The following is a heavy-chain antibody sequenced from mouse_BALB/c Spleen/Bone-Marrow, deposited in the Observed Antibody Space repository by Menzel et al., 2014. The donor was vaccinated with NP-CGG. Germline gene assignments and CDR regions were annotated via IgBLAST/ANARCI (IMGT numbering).Heavy chain of an antibody. D-gene: IGHD1-1*01. CDR2: IDPANGNT. CDR3: APYYYGSSSFAY. CDR1: GFNIKDTY. J-gene: IGHJ3*01. Sequence: VQLQQSGAELVKPGASVKLSCTASGFNIKDTYMHWVKQRPEQGLEWIGRIDPANGNTKYDPKFQGKATITADPSSNTAYLQLSSLTSEDTAVYYCAPYYYGSSSFAYWGQGTLVTVSA. V-gene: IGHV14-3*02.